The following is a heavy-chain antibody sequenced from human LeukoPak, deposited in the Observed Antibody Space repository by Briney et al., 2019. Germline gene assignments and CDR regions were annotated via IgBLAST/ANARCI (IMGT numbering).Heavy chain of an antibody. Sequence: GGSLRLSXAASGFTFSSYSMNWVGQAPGKGMEWVSYISSSSSTIYYADSVKGRFTISRDNAKNSLYLQMNSLRAEDTAVYYCARQYYYYDSNESCDYWGQGTLVTVSS. D-gene: IGHD3-22*01. CDR2: ISSSSSTI. J-gene: IGHJ4*02. CDR1: GFTFSSYS. V-gene: IGHV3-48*04. CDR3: ARQYYYYDSNESCDY.